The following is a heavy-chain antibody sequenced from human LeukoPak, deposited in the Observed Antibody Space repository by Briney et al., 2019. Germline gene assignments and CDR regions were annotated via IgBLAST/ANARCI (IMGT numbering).Heavy chain of an antibody. V-gene: IGHV3-15*01. D-gene: IGHD2-2*01. J-gene: IGHJ4*02. Sequence: GGSLRPSCAASGFTFSNAWMSWVRQAPGKGLEWVGRIKSKTDGGTTDYAAPVKGRFTISRDDSKNTLYLQMNSLETEDTAVYYCTTFGHCSSTSCYSGWGQGTLVTVSS. CDR1: GFTFSNAW. CDR3: TTFGHCSSTSCYSG. CDR2: IKSKTDGGTT.